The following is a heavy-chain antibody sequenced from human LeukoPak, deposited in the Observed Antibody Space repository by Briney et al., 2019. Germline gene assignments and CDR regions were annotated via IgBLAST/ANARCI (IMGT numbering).Heavy chain of an antibody. CDR2: IYSGGST. CDR1: EFSVGSNY. D-gene: IGHD1-26*01. Sequence: GGSLRLSCAASEFSVGSNYMTWVRQAPGKGLEWVSLIYSGGSTYYADSVKGRFTISRDNSKNTLYLQMNSLRAEDTAVYYCARGGSYLSAFDIWGQGTMVTVSS. J-gene: IGHJ3*02. CDR3: ARGGSYLSAFDI. V-gene: IGHV3-66*01.